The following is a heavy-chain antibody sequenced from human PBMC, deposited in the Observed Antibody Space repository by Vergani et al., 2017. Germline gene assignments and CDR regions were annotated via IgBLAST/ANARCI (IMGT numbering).Heavy chain of an antibody. CDR2: IGVSGGGT. V-gene: IGHV3-23*01. CDR3: AKSDRLGSGWPNPFDY. Sequence: EVQLLESGGGLVQPGGSLRLSCAASGFTFSSFAMSWVRQAPGKGLEWVSSIGVSGGGTFYADSVKGRFTFSRDNSKNTLYLQTNSLRAEDTAIYYCAKSDRLGSGWPNPFDYWGQGTLVTVSS. D-gene: IGHD6-19*01. J-gene: IGHJ4*02. CDR1: GFTFSSFA.